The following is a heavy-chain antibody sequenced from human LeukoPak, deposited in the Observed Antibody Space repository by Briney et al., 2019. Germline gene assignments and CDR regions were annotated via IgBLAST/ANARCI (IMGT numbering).Heavy chain of an antibody. CDR2: INHSGST. CDR1: GGSFSGYY. V-gene: IGHV4-34*01. CDR3: ARHEPRYYYYGMDV. Sequence: SETLSLTCAVYGGSFSGYYWSWIRQPPGKGLEWIGEINHSGSTNYNPSLKSRVTISVDTSKNQFSLKLSSVTAADTAVYYCARHEPRYYYYGMDVWGQGTTVTVSS. J-gene: IGHJ6*02.